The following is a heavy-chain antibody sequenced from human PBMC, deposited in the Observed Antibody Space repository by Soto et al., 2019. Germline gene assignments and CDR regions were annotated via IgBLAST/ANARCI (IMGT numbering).Heavy chain of an antibody. V-gene: IGHV3-23*01. Sequence: EVQLLESGGGLVQPGGSLRLSCAASGFTFSSYAMSWVRQAPGKGLEGVSAISGRGGSTYYADSVKGRFTISRDNSKNTLYLQMNSLRDEDTAVYYCAKLVLRFLEWFLSPNWFDPWGQGTLVTVSS. CDR3: AKLVLRFLEWFLSPNWFDP. D-gene: IGHD3-3*01. CDR2: ISGRGGST. CDR1: GFTFSSYA. J-gene: IGHJ5*02.